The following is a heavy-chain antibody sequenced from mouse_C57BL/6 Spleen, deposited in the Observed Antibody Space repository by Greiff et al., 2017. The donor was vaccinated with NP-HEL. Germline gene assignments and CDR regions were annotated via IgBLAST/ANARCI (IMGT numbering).Heavy chain of an antibody. D-gene: IGHD1-1*01. CDR2: INPSTGGT. CDR1: GYSFTGYY. Sequence: VQLQQSGPELVKPGASVKISCKASGYSFTGYYMNWVKQSPEKSLEWIGEINPSTGGTTYNQKFKAKATLTVDKSPSTAYMQLKGLTSEDSAVYYCASTVVAGQGHWGQGTLVTVSA. V-gene: IGHV1-42*01. CDR3: ASTVVAGQGH. J-gene: IGHJ3*01.